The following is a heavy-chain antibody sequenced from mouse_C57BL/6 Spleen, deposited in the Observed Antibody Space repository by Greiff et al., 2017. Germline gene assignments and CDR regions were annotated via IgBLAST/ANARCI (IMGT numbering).Heavy chain of an antibody. CDR3: ASGRFDY. CDR2: IYPGDGDT. CDR1: GYAFSSSW. J-gene: IGHJ2*01. Sequence: QVQLQQSGPELVKPGASVKISCKASGYAFSSSWMNWVKQRPGKGLEWIGRIYPGDGDTNYNGKFKGKATLTADKSSSTAYMQLSSLTSEDPAVYFCASGRFDYWGQGTTLTVSS. D-gene: IGHD4-1*01. V-gene: IGHV1-82*01.